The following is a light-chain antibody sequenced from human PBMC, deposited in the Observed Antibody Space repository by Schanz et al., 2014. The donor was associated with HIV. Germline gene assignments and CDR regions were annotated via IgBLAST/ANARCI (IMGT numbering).Light chain of an antibody. Sequence: QSLLTQSPSVSGAPGQRVTISCAGSSSNIGSVYDVHWYQQLPGMAPKLLISGNNNRPSGVPDRFSASKSGTSASLAIAGLQAEDEAEYYCQCYDSSLSGSVFGGGTKLTVL. CDR1: SSNIGSVYD. J-gene: IGLJ3*02. CDR2: GNN. CDR3: QCYDSSLSGSV. V-gene: IGLV1-40*01.